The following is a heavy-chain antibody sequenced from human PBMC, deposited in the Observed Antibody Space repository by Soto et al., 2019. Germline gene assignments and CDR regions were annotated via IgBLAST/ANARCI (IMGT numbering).Heavy chain of an antibody. V-gene: IGHV1-24*01. D-gene: IGHD1-26*01. Sequence: ASVKVSCKVSGYTLTELSMHWVRQAPGKGLEWMGGLDPEDGETIYAQKFQGRVTMTEDTSTDTAYMELSSLRSEDTAVYYCATRARGGSYPFDYWGQGTLVTVSS. CDR3: ATRARGGSYPFDY. J-gene: IGHJ4*02. CDR2: LDPEDGET. CDR1: GYTLTELS.